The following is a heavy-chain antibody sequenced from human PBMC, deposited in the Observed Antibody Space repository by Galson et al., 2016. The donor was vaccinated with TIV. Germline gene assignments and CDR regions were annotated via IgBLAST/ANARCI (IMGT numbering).Heavy chain of an antibody. Sequence: SLRLSCATSGFTFSRYGMHWVRQAPGKGLEWVAVIWYEGNNRDYADSVKGRFTISRDNSKNTLYLHMNSLRVEDTAVYYCARMFGLDSGYDPWGQGTLVTVSS. J-gene: IGHJ5*02. V-gene: IGHV3-33*01. CDR2: IWYEGNNR. CDR1: GFTFSRYG. CDR3: ARMFGLDSGYDP. D-gene: IGHD5-12*01.